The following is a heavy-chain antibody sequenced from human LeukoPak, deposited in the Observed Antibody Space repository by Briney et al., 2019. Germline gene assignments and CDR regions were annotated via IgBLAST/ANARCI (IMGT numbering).Heavy chain of an antibody. J-gene: IGHJ4*02. CDR2: ISSSSSYI. Sequence: GGSLRLSCAASGFTFSNYAMSWVRQAPGKGLEWVSSISSSSSYIYYADSVKGRFTISRDNAKNSLYLQMNSLRAEDTAVYYCARFGMATQERTNYWGQGTLVTVSS. CDR3: ARFGMATQERTNY. V-gene: IGHV3-21*01. CDR1: GFTFSNYA. D-gene: IGHD5-24*01.